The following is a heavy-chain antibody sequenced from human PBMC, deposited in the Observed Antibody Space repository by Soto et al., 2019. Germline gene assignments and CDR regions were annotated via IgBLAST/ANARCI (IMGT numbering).Heavy chain of an antibody. D-gene: IGHD4-17*01. CDR1: GGSVSSGSYY. V-gene: IGHV4-61*01. CDR3: ARKSYGVTFDY. Sequence: QVQLQESGPGLVKPSETLSLTCTVSGGSVSSGSYYWSWIRQPPGKGLEWSGDIYYSGSTNYNPSHKSRVTIAVDTSKNQYALKLSSGTAADTAVYYCARKSYGVTFDYWGQGTLVTVSS. CDR2: IYYSGST. J-gene: IGHJ4*02.